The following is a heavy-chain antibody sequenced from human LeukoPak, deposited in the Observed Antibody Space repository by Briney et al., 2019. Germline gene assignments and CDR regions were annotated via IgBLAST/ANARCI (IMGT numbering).Heavy chain of an antibody. D-gene: IGHD6-13*01. CDR1: GGTFSSYA. Sequence: GASVKVSCKASGGTFSSYAISWVRQAPGQGLEWMGWISAYNGNTNYAQKFQGRVTITRNTSISTAYMELSSLRSEDTAVYYCARARRPSSQNWFDPWGQGTLVTVSS. CDR2: ISAYNGNT. V-gene: IGHV1-8*03. CDR3: ARARRPSSQNWFDP. J-gene: IGHJ5*02.